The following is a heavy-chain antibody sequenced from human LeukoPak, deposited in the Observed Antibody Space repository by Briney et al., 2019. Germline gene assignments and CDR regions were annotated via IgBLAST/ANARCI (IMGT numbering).Heavy chain of an antibody. D-gene: IGHD2-15*01. J-gene: IGHJ4*02. CDR3: ARGVVSTYFDY. Sequence: SETLSLTCTVSGGSISSYYWSWIRQPPGKGLEWIGYIYYSGSTNYNPSLKSRVTISVDTSKNQFSLKLSSVTAADTAVYYCARGVVSTYFDYWGQGTLVTVSS. CDR2: IYYSGST. CDR1: GGSISSYY. V-gene: IGHV4-59*01.